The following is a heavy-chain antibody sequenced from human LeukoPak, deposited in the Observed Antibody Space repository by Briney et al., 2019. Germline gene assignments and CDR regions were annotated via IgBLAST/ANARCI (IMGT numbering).Heavy chain of an antibody. J-gene: IGHJ4*02. V-gene: IGHV4-31*03. Sequence: SETLSLTCTVSGGSISSGGYYWSWLRQHPGKGLEWIGYIYYSGSTYYNPSLKSRVTISVDTPKNQFSLKLSSVTAADTAVYYCAREGAAAGFDYWGQGTLVTVSS. D-gene: IGHD6-13*01. CDR2: IYYSGST. CDR3: AREGAAAGFDY. CDR1: GGSISSGGYY.